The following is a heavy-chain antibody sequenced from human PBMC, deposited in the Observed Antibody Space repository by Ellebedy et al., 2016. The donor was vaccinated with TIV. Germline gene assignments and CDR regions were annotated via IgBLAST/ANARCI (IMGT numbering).Heavy chain of an antibody. J-gene: IGHJ5*02. V-gene: IGHV4-59*01. D-gene: IGHD3-3*01. Sequence: MPSETLSLTCTVSGDSISAYYWNWIRQSPGKGLEWIACISYSGSTNYNPSLRSRVTISLDTSKKQFSLRLASLTAADMAIYYCARSLSLGGYYAWFDPWGQGTLVTVSS. CDR2: ISYSGST. CDR1: GDSISAYY. CDR3: ARSLSLGGYYAWFDP.